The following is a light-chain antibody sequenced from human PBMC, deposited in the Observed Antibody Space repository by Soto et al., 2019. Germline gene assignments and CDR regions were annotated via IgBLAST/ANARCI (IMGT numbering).Light chain of an antibody. J-gene: IGKJ2*01. V-gene: IGKV3-11*01. CDR1: QSVSSY. Sequence: EIVLTQSPATLSLSPGERATLSCRASQSVSSYLAWYQPKPGQAPRLLIYDASNRATGIPARLSGSGCGTDFTITISSLEPEDFAVYYCQQRSNWPPYTFCQGTKLEIK. CDR3: QQRSNWPPYT. CDR2: DAS.